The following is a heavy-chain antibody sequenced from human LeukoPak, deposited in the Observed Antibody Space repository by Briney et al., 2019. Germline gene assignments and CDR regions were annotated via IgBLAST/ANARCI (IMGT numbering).Heavy chain of an antibody. J-gene: IGHJ4*02. V-gene: IGHV3-23*01. Sequence: GGSLRLSCAVSGITLSSYGMSWVRQAPGKGLDWVAGISDSGGRTNYADSVKGRFTISRDNPKNTLYLQMNSLRAEDTAVYFCAKRGVVIRVILVGFHKEAYYFDSWGQGALVTVSS. CDR2: ISDSGGRT. CDR1: GITLSSYG. D-gene: IGHD3-22*01. CDR3: AKRGVVIRVILVGFHKEAYYFDS.